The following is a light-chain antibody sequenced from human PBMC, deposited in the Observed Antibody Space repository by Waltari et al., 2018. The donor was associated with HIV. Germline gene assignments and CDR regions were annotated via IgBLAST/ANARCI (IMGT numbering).Light chain of an antibody. V-gene: IGLV2-8*01. Sequence: QSALTQPPSASGSPGQSVTISCTGTSSDVGRYDYVSWYQQHPGKAPKLLIFEVNKRPSGFPDRFSGSKSGNTASLTVSGLQAEDEAEYSCSSYAGINPVVFGGGTKLTVL. CDR1: SSDVGRYDY. CDR3: SSYAGINPVV. J-gene: IGLJ2*01. CDR2: EVN.